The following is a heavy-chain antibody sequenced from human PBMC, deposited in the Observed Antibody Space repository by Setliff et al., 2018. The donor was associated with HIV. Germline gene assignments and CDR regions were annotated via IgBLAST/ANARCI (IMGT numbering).Heavy chain of an antibody. V-gene: IGHV3-11*03. CDR3: ARSISSSWLYYYYYYMDV. CDR1: GGSFNGYY. CDR2: ISSSSSYT. J-gene: IGHJ6*03. Sequence: LSLTCAVYGGSFNGYYWSWIRQAPGKGLEWVSYISSSSSYTNYADSVKGRFTISRDNAKNSLYLQMNSLRAEDTAVYYCARSISSSWLYYYYYYMDVWGKGTTVTVSS. D-gene: IGHD6-13*01.